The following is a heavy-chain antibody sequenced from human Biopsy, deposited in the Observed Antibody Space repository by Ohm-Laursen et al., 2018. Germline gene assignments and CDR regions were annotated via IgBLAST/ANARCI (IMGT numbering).Heavy chain of an antibody. V-gene: IGHV1-8*01. CDR3: ARAVRNQLVSEY. CDR2: MNPKSGKT. Sequence: ASVTAACKASGYTFTDYDIIWVRQATGHGPEWMGWMNPKSGKTGYEQKFRGRVTMTSDTSISTVYMELSCLGSENTSAYYCARAVRNQLVSEYWGQGTLVTVSS. D-gene: IGHD1-1*01. CDR1: GYTFTDYD. J-gene: IGHJ4*02.